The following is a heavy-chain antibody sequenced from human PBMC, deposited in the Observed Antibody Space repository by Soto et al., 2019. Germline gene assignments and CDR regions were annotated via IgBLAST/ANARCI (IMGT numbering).Heavy chain of an antibody. V-gene: IGHV1-3*01. Sequence: ASVNVSCKASGYTFTSYAMHWVRQAPGQRLEWVGWINAGNGNTKYSQKFQGRVTMTRDTSTKTAFMELRSLTGDDTAVYYCAREYGMDVWGQGTTVTVSS. J-gene: IGHJ6*02. CDR3: AREYGMDV. CDR2: INAGNGNT. CDR1: GYTFTSYA.